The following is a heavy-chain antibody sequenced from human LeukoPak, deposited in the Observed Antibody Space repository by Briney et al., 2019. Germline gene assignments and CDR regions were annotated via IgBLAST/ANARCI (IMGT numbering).Heavy chain of an antibody. V-gene: IGHV4-39*01. CDR3: ARHRGYCSSTSCYSYYYMDV. J-gene: IGHJ6*03. Sequence: PSETLSLTCTVSGGSISSSSYYWAWIRQSPGKGLEWIANIYYSGSTYYNPSLNSRVTISVDTSKNQFSLKLSSVTAADTAVYYCARHRGYCSSTSCYSYYYMDVWGKGTTVTISS. CDR1: GGSISSSSYY. D-gene: IGHD2-2*01. CDR2: IYYSGST.